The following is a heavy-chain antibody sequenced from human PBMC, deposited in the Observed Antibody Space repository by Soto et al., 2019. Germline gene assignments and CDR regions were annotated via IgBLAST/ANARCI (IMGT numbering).Heavy chain of an antibody. CDR1: DDSISNKDYY. CDR3: ARLVYDSSGYRPG. J-gene: IGHJ4*02. Sequence: SETLSLTCTVSDDSISNKDYYGGWIRQPPGQGLEWIASINHRGTTYYNPSLKSRVTISVDTSKNQFSLKLSSVTAADTAVYYCARLVYDSSGYRPGWGQGTLVTVSS. V-gene: IGHV4-39*01. D-gene: IGHD3-22*01. CDR2: INHRGTT.